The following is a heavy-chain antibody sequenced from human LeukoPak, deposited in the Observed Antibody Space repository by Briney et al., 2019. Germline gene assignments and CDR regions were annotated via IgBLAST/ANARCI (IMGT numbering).Heavy chain of an antibody. D-gene: IGHD3-10*01. V-gene: IGHV3-11*04. CDR3: ASDHYGSVSGVFDI. J-gene: IGHJ3*02. CDR2: ISGSGSTI. CDR1: GFTFSDYY. Sequence: GGSLRLSCAASGFTFSDYYMSWIRQAPGKGLEWVSYISGSGSTIYYADSVKGRFTISRDNAKNSLYLQLDSLRADDTAVYFCASDHYGSVSGVFDIWGQGTMVTVSS.